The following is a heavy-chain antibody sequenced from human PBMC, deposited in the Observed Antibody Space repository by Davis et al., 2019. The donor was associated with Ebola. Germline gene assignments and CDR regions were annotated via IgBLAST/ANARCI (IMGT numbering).Heavy chain of an antibody. CDR2: ISSSSSYI. D-gene: IGHD1-26*01. CDR1: GFTFSSYS. CDR3: ARGGSYYSGGPDY. J-gene: IGHJ4*02. V-gene: IGHV3-21*01. Sequence: GESLKISCAASGFTFSSYSMNWVRQAPGKGLEWVSSISSSSSYIYYADSVKGRFTISRDNAKNSLYLQMNSLRAEDTAVYYCARGGSYYSGGPDYWGQGTLVTVSS.